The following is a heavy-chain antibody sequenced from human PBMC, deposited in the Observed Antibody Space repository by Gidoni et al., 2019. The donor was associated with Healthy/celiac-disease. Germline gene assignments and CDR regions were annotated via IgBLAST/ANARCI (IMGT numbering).Heavy chain of an antibody. V-gene: IGHV1-18*04. CDR1: GYTFTSYG. Sequence: QVQLVQSGAEVKKPGASVKVSCKASGYTFTSYGISWVRQAPGQGLEWMGWISAYNGNTNDAQKLQGRGTMTTDTSTSTAYRELRSLRSDDTAVYYCCLGYSSGWYGYWGQGTLVTVSS. D-gene: IGHD6-19*01. CDR3: CLGYSSGWYGY. J-gene: IGHJ4*02. CDR2: ISAYNGNT.